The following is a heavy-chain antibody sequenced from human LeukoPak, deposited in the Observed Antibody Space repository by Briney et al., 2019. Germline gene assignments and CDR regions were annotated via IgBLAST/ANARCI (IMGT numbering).Heavy chain of an antibody. Sequence: GGSLRLSCAASGFTFDDYAMHWVRQAPGKGLAWVSGISWNSGSIGYADSVKGRFTISRDNAKNSLYLQMNSLRAEDTALYYCAKERAVAGTGFDYWGQGTLVTVSS. CDR1: GFTFDDYA. CDR3: AKERAVAGTGFDY. CDR2: ISWNSGSI. V-gene: IGHV3-9*01. J-gene: IGHJ4*02. D-gene: IGHD6-19*01.